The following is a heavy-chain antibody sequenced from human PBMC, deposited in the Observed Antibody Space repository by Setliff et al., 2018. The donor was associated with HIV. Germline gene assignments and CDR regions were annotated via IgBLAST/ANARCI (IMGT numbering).Heavy chain of an antibody. J-gene: IGHJ4*02. V-gene: IGHV4-39*07. D-gene: IGHD1-26*01. CDR3: ARTPGWELRVFDY. CDR1: GDSITSNSHY. Sequence: PSETLSLTCTVSGDSITSNSHYWGWIRQHPGKGLEWIGEINHSGSTNYNPSLKSRVTISVDTSKNQFSLKLSSVTAADTAVYYCARTPGWELRVFDYWGQGTLVTVSS. CDR2: INHSGST.